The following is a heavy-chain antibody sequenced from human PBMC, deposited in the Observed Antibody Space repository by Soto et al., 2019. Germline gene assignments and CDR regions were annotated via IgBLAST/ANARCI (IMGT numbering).Heavy chain of an antibody. J-gene: IGHJ3*02. CDR3: TTFGAVAGHDAFDI. CDR2: IKSKTDGGTT. CDR1: GFTFSNAW. V-gene: IGHV3-15*01. Sequence: GGSLRLSCAASGFTFSNAWMSWVRQAPGKGLEWVGRIKSKTDGGTTDYAAPVKGRFTISRDDSKNTLYLQMNSLKTEDTAVYYCTTFGAVAGHDAFDIWGQGTMVTVSS. D-gene: IGHD6-19*01.